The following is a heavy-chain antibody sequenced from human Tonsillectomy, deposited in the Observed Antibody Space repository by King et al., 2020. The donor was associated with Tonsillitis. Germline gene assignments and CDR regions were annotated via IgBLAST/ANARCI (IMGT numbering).Heavy chain of an antibody. CDR2: INTGNGNT. CDR3: ARTRRDGYTVAGGYYGMDV. Sequence: QLVQSGAEVKKPGASVRVSCKASGYTFTSYAIHWVRQAPGQRLEWMGRINTGNGNTKYSQQFQGRVTITRDTSASTAYMELSSLRSEDTAVYYCARTRRDGYTVAGGYYGMDVWGQGTTVTVSS. V-gene: IGHV1-3*04. CDR1: GYTFTSYA. J-gene: IGHJ6*02. D-gene: IGHD5-24*01.